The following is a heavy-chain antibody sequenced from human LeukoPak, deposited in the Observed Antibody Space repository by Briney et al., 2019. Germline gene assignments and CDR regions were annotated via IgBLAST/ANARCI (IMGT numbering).Heavy chain of an antibody. CDR3: ARDRFSQRLVNLDY. D-gene: IGHD6-13*01. V-gene: IGHV3-21*01. Sequence: RGSLRLSCAASGFTFSSYAMSWVRQAPGKGLEWVSSISSSSSYIYYADSVKGRFTISRDNAKNSLYLQMNSLRAEDTAVYYCARDRFSQRLVNLDYWGQGTLVTVSS. J-gene: IGHJ4*02. CDR1: GFTFSSYA. CDR2: ISSSSSYI.